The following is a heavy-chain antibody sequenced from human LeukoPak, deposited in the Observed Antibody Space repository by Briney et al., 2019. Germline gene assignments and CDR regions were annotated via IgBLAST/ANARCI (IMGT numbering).Heavy chain of an antibody. V-gene: IGHV3-7*01. CDR3: ARDYYYDDSGQPVRLDY. Sequence: GGSLRLSCAASGFTFSHYYMTWVRQAPGKGLEWVANINQDGSAQYYVDSVKGRFTISRDNAKNSQSLQMNSLKAEDTAVYYCARDYYYDDSGQPVRLDYWGQGTLVTVSS. D-gene: IGHD3-22*01. J-gene: IGHJ4*02. CDR1: GFTFSHYY. CDR2: INQDGSAQ.